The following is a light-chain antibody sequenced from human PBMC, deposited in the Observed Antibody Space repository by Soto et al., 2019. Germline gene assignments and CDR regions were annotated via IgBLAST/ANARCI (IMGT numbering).Light chain of an antibody. CDR2: GAS. Sequence: VLTQSRGTLSLSTGERATLSCRASQRVDDSHLAWYQLRPGQAPRLLIYGASTRATGIPDRFSGSGSGTDFSLTIRGLQPEDFAVYYCQQYRMSPNTFGQGTRLEIK. V-gene: IGKV3-20*01. CDR3: QQYRMSPNT. J-gene: IGKJ5*01. CDR1: QRVDDSH.